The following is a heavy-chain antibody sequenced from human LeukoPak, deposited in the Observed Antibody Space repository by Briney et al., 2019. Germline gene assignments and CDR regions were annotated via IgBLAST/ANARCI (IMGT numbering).Heavy chain of an antibody. Sequence: GGSLRLSCAASGFTFSTFAMIWVRQPPGKGLEWVSFISSSGSSIYYEDSLKGRFTISRDNAKNSLYLQMNSLRAEDTAVYYCARERYFDWLSSREFDYWGQGTLVTVSS. CDR2: ISSSGSSI. V-gene: IGHV3-21*01. CDR1: GFTFSTFA. J-gene: IGHJ4*02. CDR3: ARERYFDWLSSREFDY. D-gene: IGHD3-9*01.